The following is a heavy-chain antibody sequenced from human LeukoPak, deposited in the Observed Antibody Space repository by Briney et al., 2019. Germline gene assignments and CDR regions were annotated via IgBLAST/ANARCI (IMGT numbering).Heavy chain of an antibody. CDR2: IIPILGIA. CDR3: ASTDGIGGYDTAFDI. J-gene: IGHJ3*02. V-gene: IGHV1-69*04. CDR1: GGTFSSYA. Sequence: GASVKVSCKASGGTFSSYAISWVRQAPGQGLEWMGRIIPILGIANYAQKFQGRVTITADKSTSTAYMELSSLRSEDTAVYYCASTDGIGGYDTAFDIWGQGTMVTVSS. D-gene: IGHD3-16*01.